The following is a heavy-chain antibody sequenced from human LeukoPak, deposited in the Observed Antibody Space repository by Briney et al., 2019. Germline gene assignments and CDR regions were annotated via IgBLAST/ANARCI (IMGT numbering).Heavy chain of an antibody. J-gene: IGHJ4*02. Sequence: NPGGSLRLSCGASGFGFIAAAMQSVRQAPGKGLEWVSYITSGGSDIAYADSVKGRFTISRDNANNTLFLQMSSLRVEDSADYYCARLLTYGGRDYWGQGTLVTVSS. V-gene: IGHV3-21*05. CDR1: GFGFIAAA. CDR2: ITSGGSDI. CDR3: ARLLTYGGRDY. D-gene: IGHD4-23*01.